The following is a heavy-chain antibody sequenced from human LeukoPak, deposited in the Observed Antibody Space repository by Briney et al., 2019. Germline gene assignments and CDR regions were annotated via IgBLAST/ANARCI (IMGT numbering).Heavy chain of an antibody. CDR1: GGSISSYY. CDR3: ASTRRGAAALDY. Sequence: SETLSLTCTVSGGSISSYYWSWIRQPPGKGLEWIGYIYYSGSTNYNPSLKSRVTISVDTSKNQFSLKLSSVTAADAAVYYCASTRRGAAALDYWGQGTLVTVSS. J-gene: IGHJ4*02. V-gene: IGHV4-59*01. CDR2: IYYSGST. D-gene: IGHD6-13*01.